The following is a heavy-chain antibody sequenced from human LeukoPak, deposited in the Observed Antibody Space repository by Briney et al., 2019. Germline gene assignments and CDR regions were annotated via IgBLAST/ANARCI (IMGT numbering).Heavy chain of an antibody. CDR1: GGSFSGYY. J-gene: IGHJ4*02. D-gene: IGHD3-22*01. V-gene: IGHV4-34*01. CDR2: INHSGST. CDR3: ARGPDYYDSSGYAQQSTHFDY. Sequence: NTSETLSLTCAVYGGSFSGYYWSWIRQPPGKGLEWIGEINHSGSTNYNPSLKSRVTISIDTSKAQFSLKLSSVTAADTAVYYCARGPDYYDSSGYAQQSTHFDYWGQGTLVTVSS.